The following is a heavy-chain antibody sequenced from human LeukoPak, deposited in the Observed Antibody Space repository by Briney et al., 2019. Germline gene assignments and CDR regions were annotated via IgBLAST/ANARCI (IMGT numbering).Heavy chain of an antibody. J-gene: IGHJ4*02. CDR3: ARSFVVVVAATPPADY. Sequence: GGSLRLSCAASGFTFSSYSMNWVRQAPGKGLEWVSYISSSSSTIYYADSVKGRFTISRDNAKNSLYLQMNSLRAEDTAVYCCARSFVVVVAATPPADYWGQGTLVTVSS. V-gene: IGHV3-48*01. CDR1: GFTFSSYS. D-gene: IGHD2-15*01. CDR2: ISSSSSTI.